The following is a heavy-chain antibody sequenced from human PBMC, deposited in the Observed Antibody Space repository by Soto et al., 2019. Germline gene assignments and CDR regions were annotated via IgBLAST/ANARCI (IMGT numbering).Heavy chain of an antibody. CDR2: ISAYNGNT. V-gene: IGHV1-18*01. CDR3: ARDLPPTTAYYYYYGMDV. Sequence: GASVKVSCKASGGTFSNYGISWVRQAPGQGLEWMGWISAYNGNTNYAQKLQGRVTMTTDTSTSTAYMELRSLRSDDTAVYYCARDLPPTTAYYYYYGMDVWGQGTTVTVSS. CDR1: GGTFSNYG. D-gene: IGHD4-17*01. J-gene: IGHJ6*02.